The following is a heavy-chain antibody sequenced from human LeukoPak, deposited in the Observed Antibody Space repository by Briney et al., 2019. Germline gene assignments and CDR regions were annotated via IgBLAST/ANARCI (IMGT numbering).Heavy chain of an antibody. Sequence: ASVKVSCKASGGTFSSYAISWVRQAPGQGLEWMGIINPSGGSTSYAQKFQGRVTMTRDTSTSTVYMELSSLRSEDTAVYYCARVFGGRSSGAFDIWGQGTMVTVSS. CDR3: ARVFGGRSSGAFDI. CDR2: INPSGGST. V-gene: IGHV1-46*01. J-gene: IGHJ3*02. D-gene: IGHD2-15*01. CDR1: GGTFSSYA.